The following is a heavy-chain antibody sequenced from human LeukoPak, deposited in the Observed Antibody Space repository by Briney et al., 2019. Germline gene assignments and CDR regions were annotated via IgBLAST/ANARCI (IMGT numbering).Heavy chain of an antibody. Sequence: SETLSLTCGVSGGSISSSYWWSWVRQPPGKGLEWIGEIYHSGSTNYNSSLKSRVTISMDKSKNQFSLNLSSVTAADTAVYYCARLAYSRNDYWGQGTLVTVSS. V-gene: IGHV4-4*02. J-gene: IGHJ4*02. CDR2: IYHSGST. CDR3: ARLAYSRNDY. CDR1: GGSISSSYW. D-gene: IGHD6-13*01.